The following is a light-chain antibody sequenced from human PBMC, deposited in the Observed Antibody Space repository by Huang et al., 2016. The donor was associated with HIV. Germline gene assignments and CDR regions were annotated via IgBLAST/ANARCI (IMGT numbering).Light chain of an antibody. CDR3: QQYYITPLT. Sequence: DIVMTQSPDSLVVSLGERATINCQSSQIISYNPNNKHYLAWYQQKPGQPPNLLIYWASTRESVFPDRFTGRGSGTEFTLTISSLQAEDVAVYYCQQYYITPLTFGGGTKVEI. J-gene: IGKJ4*01. CDR1: QIISYNPNNKHY. CDR2: WAS. V-gene: IGKV4-1*01.